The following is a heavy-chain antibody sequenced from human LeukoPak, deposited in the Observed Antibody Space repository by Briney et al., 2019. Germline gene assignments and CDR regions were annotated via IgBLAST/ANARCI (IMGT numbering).Heavy chain of an antibody. CDR3: ARDLNGVYKQNDY. Sequence: GGSLRLSCAASGFTFSKYALIWVRQAPERGLQWVSAITGSGAVTYYEDSVKGRFTISRDNTKNTLYLQMNSLRAEDTAVYYCARDLNGVYKQNDYWGQGTLVTVSS. V-gene: IGHV3-23*01. CDR1: GFTFSKYA. J-gene: IGHJ4*02. D-gene: IGHD4-17*01. CDR2: ITGSGAVT.